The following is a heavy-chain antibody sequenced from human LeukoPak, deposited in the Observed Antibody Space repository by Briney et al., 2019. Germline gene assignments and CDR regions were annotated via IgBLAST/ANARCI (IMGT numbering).Heavy chain of an antibody. J-gene: IGHJ4*02. CDR3: ASPHQVRGLTVFDS. Sequence: PSETLSLTCAVYGGSFSDYFWGWIRQPPGKGLEWIGEINHSGGTYYNPSLKSRVTISIDTSKNQFSLKVNSVTAADTAVYYCASPHQVRGLTVFDSWGQGTLVTVSS. CDR1: GGSFSDYF. D-gene: IGHD3-10*01. CDR2: INHSGGT. V-gene: IGHV4-34*01.